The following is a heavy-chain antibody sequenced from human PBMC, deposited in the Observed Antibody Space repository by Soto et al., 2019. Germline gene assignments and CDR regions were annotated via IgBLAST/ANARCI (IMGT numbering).Heavy chain of an antibody. CDR2: ISAYNGNT. D-gene: IGHD6-13*01. CDR1: GYTFSSYG. V-gene: IGHV1-18*01. Sequence: QVQLVQSGAEVKKPGASVKVSCKASGYTFSSYGISWVRQAPGQGLEWMGWISAYNGNTNYAQNLQGRVTMTTHTATMTACLALRSLRSDDTAGYNWARGVWEFDPWGQGTLMTVSS. CDR3: ARGVWEFDP. J-gene: IGHJ5*02.